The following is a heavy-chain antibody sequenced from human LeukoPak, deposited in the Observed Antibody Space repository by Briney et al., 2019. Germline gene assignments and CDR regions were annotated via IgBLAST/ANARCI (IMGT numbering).Heavy chain of an antibody. CDR2: IWYDGSNK. Sequence: GGSLRLSCAASGFTFSSHWMSWVRQAPGKGLEWVAVIWYDGSNKYYADSVKGRFTISRDNSKNTLHLQMNSLRAEDTAVYYCARALVPYYYDSSGYPVFDYWGQGTLVTVSS. CDR3: ARALVPYYYDSSGYPVFDY. D-gene: IGHD3-22*01. CDR1: GFTFSSHW. J-gene: IGHJ4*02. V-gene: IGHV3-33*08.